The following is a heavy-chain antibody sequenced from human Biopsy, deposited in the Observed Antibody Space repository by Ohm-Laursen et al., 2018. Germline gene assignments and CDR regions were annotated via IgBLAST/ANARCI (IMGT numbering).Heavy chain of an antibody. D-gene: IGHD4-17*01. Sequence: SVKVSCKPSGVTLNSYAISWARQASGQGLEWMGGVMPIFGTANYAQKSQGRVTITADKSTSTAHLDMSRLRSEATAVYYCATRVTPVTTLYYYAMDVWGQGTTVTVSS. CDR3: ATRVTPVTTLYYYAMDV. J-gene: IGHJ6*02. V-gene: IGHV1-69*06. CDR2: VMPIFGTA. CDR1: GVTLNSYA.